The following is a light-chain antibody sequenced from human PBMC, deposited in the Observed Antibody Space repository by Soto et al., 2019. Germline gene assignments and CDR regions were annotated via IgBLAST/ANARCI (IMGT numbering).Light chain of an antibody. CDR3: CSYAGSYTSYV. CDR1: SSDVGGYNY. J-gene: IGLJ1*01. CDR2: DVS. Sequence: QSVLTQPRSVSGSPEQSVTISCTGTSSDVGGYNYVSWYQQHPGKAPKLMIYDVSKRPSGVPDRFSGSKSGNTASLTISGLQAEDEADYYCCSYAGSYTSYVFGTGTKLTVL. V-gene: IGLV2-11*01.